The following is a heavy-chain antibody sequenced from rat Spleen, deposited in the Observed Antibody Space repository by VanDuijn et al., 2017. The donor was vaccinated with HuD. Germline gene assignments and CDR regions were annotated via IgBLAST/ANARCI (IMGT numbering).Heavy chain of an antibody. Sequence: EVQLVESGGGLVQPGRSMKLSCAASGFTFSNYYMAWVRQAPTKGLEWVASISTGGGNTYYRDSVKGRFTISRDNAKSTLYLQMDSLRSEDTATYYCTNNWEAYYWGQGTLVTVSS. CDR1: GFTFSNYY. CDR3: TNNWEAYY. J-gene: IGHJ3*01. V-gene: IGHV5-25*01. CDR2: ISTGGGNT. D-gene: IGHD5-1*01.